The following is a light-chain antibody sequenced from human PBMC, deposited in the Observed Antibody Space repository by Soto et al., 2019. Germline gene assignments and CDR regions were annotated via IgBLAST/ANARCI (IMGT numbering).Light chain of an antibody. J-gene: IGKJ4*01. V-gene: IGKV3D-7*01. CDR3: QQDYNLPPA. CDR2: GAS. CDR1: QSVSSSY. Sequence: PGERVTLSCRASQSVSSSYLTWYQQKPGQAPRLLIYGASTRATSIPVRFSGSGSGTDFTLTISSLQPEDFAVYYCQQDYNLPPAFGGGTKVEIK.